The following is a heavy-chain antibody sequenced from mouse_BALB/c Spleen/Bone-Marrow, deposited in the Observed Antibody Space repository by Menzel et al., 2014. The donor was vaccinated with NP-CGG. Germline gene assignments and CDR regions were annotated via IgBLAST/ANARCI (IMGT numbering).Heavy chain of an antibody. V-gene: IGHV1-7*01. D-gene: IGHD1-1*02. J-gene: IGHJ2*01. Sequence: QVQLQQSGAELAKPGASVKMSCKASGYTFTSYWMHWVKQRPGQGLEWIGYINPSTGYTEYNQKFKDKATLTADKSSTASYMHLSSLTSEASAVYYCARGVGRAFDYWGQGTTLTVSS. CDR3: ARGVGRAFDY. CDR1: GYTFTSYW. CDR2: INPSTGYT.